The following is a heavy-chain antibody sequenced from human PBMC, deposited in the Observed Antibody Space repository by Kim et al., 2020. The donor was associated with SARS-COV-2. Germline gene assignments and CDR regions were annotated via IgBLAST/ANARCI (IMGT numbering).Heavy chain of an antibody. CDR1: GFTFSRYA. CDR3: AKGVDYYASSGYYDD. Sequence: GGSLRLSCAASGFTFSRYAMSWVRQAPGKGLEWVSAISGSGASTYYADSVKGRFTTSRDNSKNTLYLQMNSLRAEDTAVYYCAKGVDYYASSGYYDDWGQGTLVTVSS. CDR2: ISGSGAST. D-gene: IGHD3-22*01. V-gene: IGHV3-23*01. J-gene: IGHJ4*02.